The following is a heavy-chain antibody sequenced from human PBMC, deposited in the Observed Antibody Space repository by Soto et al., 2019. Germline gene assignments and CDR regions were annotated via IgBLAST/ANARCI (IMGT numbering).Heavy chain of an antibody. Sequence: ASVKVSCKASGYTFTGYYMHWVRQAPGQGLEWMGWINPNSGGTNYAQKFQGWVTMTRDTSISTAYMELSRLRSDDTAVYYCARDGLGGRGVKEYYYYGMDCWGQGTTVTVSS. CDR2: INPNSGGT. CDR1: GYTFTGYY. J-gene: IGHJ6*02. D-gene: IGHD3-10*01. V-gene: IGHV1-2*04. CDR3: ARDGLGGRGVKEYYYYGMDC.